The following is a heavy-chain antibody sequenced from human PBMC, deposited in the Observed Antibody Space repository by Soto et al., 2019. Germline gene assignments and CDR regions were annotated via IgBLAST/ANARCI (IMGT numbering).Heavy chain of an antibody. Sequence: QITLKESGPTLVEPTETLTLTCSFSGFSLTTHPMGVGWIRQPPGRALEWLAVIYWDDDKRYNPSLRSRLTITKDTSKRQVFLTMTYMETADTATYYCAHRLGGFTWNDGYLDYWGQGTLVTVSS. CDR2: IYWDDDK. V-gene: IGHV2-5*02. J-gene: IGHJ4*02. CDR3: AHRLGGFTWNDGYLDY. CDR1: GFSLTTHPMG. D-gene: IGHD1-1*01.